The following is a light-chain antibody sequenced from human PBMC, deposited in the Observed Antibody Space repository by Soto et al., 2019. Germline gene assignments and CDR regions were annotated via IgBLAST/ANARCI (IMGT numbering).Light chain of an antibody. Sequence: QSALTQPASVSGSPGQSITISCTGTSSDVGGYNYVSWYQQHPGKAPKLMIYEVSNRPSGVSNRFSGSKSGNTASLTISGLQAEDEADYYCSSYTSSSIVFGTGTTVTVL. V-gene: IGLV2-14*01. CDR1: SSDVGGYNY. CDR3: SSYTSSSIV. CDR2: EVS. J-gene: IGLJ1*01.